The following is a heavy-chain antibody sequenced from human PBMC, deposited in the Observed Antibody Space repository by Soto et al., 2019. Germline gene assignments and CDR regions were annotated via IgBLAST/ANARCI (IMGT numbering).Heavy chain of an antibody. D-gene: IGHD2-2*03. CDR2: IYYSGST. Sequence: SETLSLTCTVSGGSISSGGYYWSWIRQHPGKGLEWIGYIYYSGSTYYNPSLKSRVTISVDTSKNQFSLKLSSVTAADTAVYYCARRKVWIIDYWGQGTLVTVSS. CDR1: GGSISSGGYY. CDR3: ARRKVWIIDY. V-gene: IGHV4-31*03. J-gene: IGHJ4*02.